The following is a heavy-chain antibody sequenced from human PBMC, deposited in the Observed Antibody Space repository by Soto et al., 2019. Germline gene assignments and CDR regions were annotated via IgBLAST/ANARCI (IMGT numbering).Heavy chain of an antibody. CDR2: ISFDGTNK. V-gene: IGHV3-30*18. Sequence: QVQLVESGGGVVQPGRSLRLSCTASRFAFSSYGMHWVRQAPGKGLEWVAVISFDGTNKYYADSVKGRFSISRDNSKNTLYLKMNSLRAEDTAVYYCAKDLSGYSSSWYLDYWGQGTLVTVSS. J-gene: IGHJ4*02. D-gene: IGHD6-13*01. CDR3: AKDLSGYSSSWYLDY. CDR1: RFAFSSYG.